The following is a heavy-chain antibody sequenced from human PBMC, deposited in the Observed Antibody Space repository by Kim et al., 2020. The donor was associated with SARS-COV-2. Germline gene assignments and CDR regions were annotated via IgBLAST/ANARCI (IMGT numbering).Heavy chain of an antibody. D-gene: IGHD3-10*01. Sequence: YADSVKGRFTISRDNSKNTLYLQMNSLRAEDTAVYYCAREGSGSYDAFDIWGQGTMVTVSS. V-gene: IGHV3-30*01. J-gene: IGHJ3*02. CDR3: AREGSGSYDAFDI.